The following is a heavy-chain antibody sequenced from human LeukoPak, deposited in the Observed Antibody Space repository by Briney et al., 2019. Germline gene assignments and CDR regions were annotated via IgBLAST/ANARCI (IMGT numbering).Heavy chain of an antibody. CDR2: IIPILGIA. Sequence: SVKVSCKASGGTFSSYAISWVRQAPGQGLEWMGRIIPILGIANYAQKFQGRVTITADKSTSTAYMELRSLRSDDTAVYYCARDLLFYYYDSSGYLIWGQGTLVTVSS. CDR1: GGTFSSYA. J-gene: IGHJ4*02. CDR3: ARDLLFYYYDSSGYLI. V-gene: IGHV1-69*04. D-gene: IGHD3-22*01.